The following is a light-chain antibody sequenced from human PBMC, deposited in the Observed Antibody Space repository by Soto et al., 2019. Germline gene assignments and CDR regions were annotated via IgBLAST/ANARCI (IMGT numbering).Light chain of an antibody. V-gene: IGLV2-14*01. CDR3: SSNTSSILV. Sequence: QSALTQPASVSGSPGQSITISCTGTSSDVGGYNYVSWYQQYPGKAPKLMIYEVSNRPSGVSIRFSGSKSGNTASLTISGLQAEDEADYYCSSNTSSILVFGGGTKLTVL. CDR1: SSDVGGYNY. J-gene: IGLJ3*02. CDR2: EVS.